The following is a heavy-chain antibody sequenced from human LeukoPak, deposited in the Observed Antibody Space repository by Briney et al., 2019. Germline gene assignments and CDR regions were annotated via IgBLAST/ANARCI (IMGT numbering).Heavy chain of an antibody. CDR3: ASDSISMNAFDA. J-gene: IGHJ3*01. CDR2: ISYIGST. CDR1: GGSFTTHY. V-gene: IGHV4-59*11. Sequence: KPSETLSLTCTVPGGSFTTHYWSWILQALGKGLEWIGYISYIGSTNYNPSLKSRISISIDTSKNEVSLMLTSVTAADTAVYYCASDSISMNAFDAWGQGTMVTVSS. D-gene: IGHD3-22*01.